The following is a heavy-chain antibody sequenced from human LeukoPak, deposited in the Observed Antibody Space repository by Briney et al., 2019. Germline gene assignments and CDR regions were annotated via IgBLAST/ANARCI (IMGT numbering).Heavy chain of an antibody. J-gene: IGHJ5*02. CDR2: INHGGST. V-gene: IGHV4-34*01. CDR1: GGSFSGYY. CDR3: AREGSGIGYFGWFDP. D-gene: IGHD3-10*01. Sequence: SETLSLTCAVYGGSFSGYYWSWIRQPPGKGLEWIGEINHGGSTNYNPSLKSRVTISVDTSKNQFSLKLSSVTAADTAVYYCAREGSGIGYFGWFDPWGQGTLVTVSS.